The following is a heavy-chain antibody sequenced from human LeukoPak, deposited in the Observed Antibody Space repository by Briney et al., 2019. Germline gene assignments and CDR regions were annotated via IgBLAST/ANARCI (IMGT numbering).Heavy chain of an antibody. V-gene: IGHV3-53*01. CDR3: ARAYCGGDCYPGLYYFDY. CDR1: GFTVSSNY. J-gene: IGHJ4*02. Sequence: GGSLRLSCAASGFTVSSNYMSWVRQAPGKGPEWVSVIYSGGSTYYADSVKGRFTISRDNSKNTLYLQMNSLRAEDTAVYYCARAYCGGDCYPGLYYFDYWGQGTLVTVSS. CDR2: IYSGGST. D-gene: IGHD2-21*02.